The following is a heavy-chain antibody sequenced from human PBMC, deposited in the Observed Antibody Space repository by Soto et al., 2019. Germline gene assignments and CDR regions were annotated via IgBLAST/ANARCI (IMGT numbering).Heavy chain of an antibody. CDR1: GDTFNTFA. CDR3: ARSPGITGTRASPYAMDV. CDR2: IIPIFGAP. V-gene: IGHV1-69*01. J-gene: IGHJ6*02. Sequence: QVQLVQSGAEVKQPGSSVRVSCKSSGDTFNTFAISWVRQAPGQGLEWMGGIIPIFGAPDYAQQFPGRGTISADESTRTAYLDLRRLISEDTAVYYCARSPGITGTRASPYAMDVWGQGTTVTVSS. D-gene: IGHD1-20*01.